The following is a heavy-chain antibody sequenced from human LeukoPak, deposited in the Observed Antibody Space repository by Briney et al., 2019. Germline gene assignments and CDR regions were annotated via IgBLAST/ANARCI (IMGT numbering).Heavy chain of an antibody. D-gene: IGHD3-10*01. Sequence: ASVKVSCKASGYTFTGYYMHWVRQAPGQGLEWMGWINPNSGGTNYAQKFQGRVTMTRDTSISTAYMELSRLRSDDTAVYYCARGDMELWFEELPLGSPFDYWGQGTLVTVSS. V-gene: IGHV1-2*02. CDR1: GYTFTGYY. J-gene: IGHJ4*02. CDR3: ARGDMELWFEELPLGSPFDY. CDR2: INPNSGGT.